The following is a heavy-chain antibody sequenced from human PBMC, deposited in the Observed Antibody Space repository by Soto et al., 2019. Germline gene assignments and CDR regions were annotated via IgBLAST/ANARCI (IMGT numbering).Heavy chain of an antibody. J-gene: IGHJ4*02. D-gene: IGHD3-3*01. CDR1: GFTFSSYS. CDR3: ARDRMDDFWSDYFDY. Sequence: HPGGSLRLSCAASGFTFSSYSMNWVRQAPGKGLEWVSYISSSSSTIYYADTVKGRFTISRDNAKNSLYLQMNSLRDEDTAVYYCARDRMDDFWSDYFDYWGQGTLVTVSS. CDR2: ISSSSSTI. V-gene: IGHV3-48*02.